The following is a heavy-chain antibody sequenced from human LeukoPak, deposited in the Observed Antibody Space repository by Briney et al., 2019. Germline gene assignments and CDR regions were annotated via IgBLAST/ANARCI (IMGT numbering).Heavy chain of an antibody. CDR3: ARRSAWDAFDI. Sequence: GESLKLSCKCSGYSLTSYWIGWVRQMPGKGLEWMGIIYPGDSDPRYSPSLQGQVTISAHNSISTPSLQWICLRASDTAMFYCARRSAWDAFDIWGQGTMVTVSS. D-gene: IGHD3-10*01. CDR1: GYSLTSYW. J-gene: IGHJ3*02. V-gene: IGHV5-51*01. CDR2: IYPGDSDP.